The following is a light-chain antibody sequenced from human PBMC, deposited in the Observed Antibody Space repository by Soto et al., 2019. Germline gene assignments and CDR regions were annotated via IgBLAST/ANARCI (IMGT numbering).Light chain of an antibody. Sequence: EIVLTQSPGTLSLSPVERATLSCMASQSISVTYLAWYQQKPGQAPRLLIYTTSIRATGIPDRFSGSGSGTDFTLTISSLQSEDFAVYYCQQYNNWPETFGQGTKVDIK. CDR1: QSISVTY. J-gene: IGKJ1*01. V-gene: IGKV3-20*01. CDR2: TTS. CDR3: QQYNNWPET.